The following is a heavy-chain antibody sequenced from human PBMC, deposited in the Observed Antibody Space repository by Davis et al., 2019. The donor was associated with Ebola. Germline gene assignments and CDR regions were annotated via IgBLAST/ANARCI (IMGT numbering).Heavy chain of an antibody. Sequence: SVKVSCKASGGTFSSYAISWVRQAPGQGLEWMGGIIPILGIANYAQKFQGRVTITADESTSTAYMELSSLRSEDTAVYYCAHIAVAPLQRDYWGQGTLVTVSS. V-gene: IGHV1-69*10. D-gene: IGHD6-19*01. CDR3: AHIAVAPLQRDY. CDR2: IIPILGIA. J-gene: IGHJ4*02. CDR1: GGTFSSYA.